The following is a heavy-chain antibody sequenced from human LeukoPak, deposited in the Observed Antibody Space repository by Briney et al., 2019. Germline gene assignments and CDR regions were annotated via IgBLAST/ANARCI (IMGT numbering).Heavy chain of an antibody. Sequence: NPGGSLRLSCAASGFTFSDAWMNWVRQAPGKGLEWVGRIKSKTDGGTTDYAAPVKGRFTISRDDSENTLYLQMNSLKTEDTAVYYCTTGPSSPLNWNYETFDYWGQGTLVTVSS. V-gene: IGHV3-15*01. J-gene: IGHJ4*02. CDR1: GFTFSDAW. CDR3: TTGPSSPLNWNYETFDY. CDR2: IKSKTDGGTT. D-gene: IGHD1-7*01.